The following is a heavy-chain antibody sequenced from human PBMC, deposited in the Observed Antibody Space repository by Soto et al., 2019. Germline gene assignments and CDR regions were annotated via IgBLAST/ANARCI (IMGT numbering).Heavy chain of an antibody. CDR2: IFHSGAT. V-gene: IGHV4-4*02. D-gene: IGHD1-1*01. CDR3: ARQLERGDLPEGFEY. CDR1: GDSISSSHW. Sequence: QVQLQESGPGLVEPSGILSLTCAVSGDSISSSHWWSWVRQSPGKGLEWIGEIFHSGATKYNPSLESRVTMSVDKSNNQLSLKLRSVTAADTAVYYCARQLERGDLPEGFEYWGQGTLATVSS. J-gene: IGHJ4*02.